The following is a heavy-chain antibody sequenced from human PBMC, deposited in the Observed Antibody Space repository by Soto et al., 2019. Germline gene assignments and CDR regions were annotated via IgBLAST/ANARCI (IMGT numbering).Heavy chain of an antibody. J-gene: IGHJ6*03. V-gene: IGHV3-48*01. Sequence: PGGSLRLSCAASGFTFSSYSMNWVRQAPGKGLEWVSFISYSSSNKYYADSVKGRFTVSRDNSKNTLYLQMNSLRAEDTALYYCAKEGITMVRGVIITAYYYYYMDVWGKGTTVTVSS. CDR2: ISYSSSNK. CDR1: GFTFSSYS. D-gene: IGHD3-10*01. CDR3: AKEGITMVRGVIITAYYYYYMDV.